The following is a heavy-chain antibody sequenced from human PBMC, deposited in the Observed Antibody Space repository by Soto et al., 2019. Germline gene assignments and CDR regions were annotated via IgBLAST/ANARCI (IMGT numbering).Heavy chain of an antibody. V-gene: IGHV4-59*12. CDR2: IYDSGSP. CDR1: GGSISVYY. J-gene: IGHJ6*02. Sequence: SETLSLTCTISGGSISVYYWSWVRQPPGHGLEWIGYIYDSGSPYYNPSLRSRLTISADTSKNQISLKVGSVTAADTAVYYCASSSLYGMDVWGQVTTAT. CDR3: ASSSLYGMDV.